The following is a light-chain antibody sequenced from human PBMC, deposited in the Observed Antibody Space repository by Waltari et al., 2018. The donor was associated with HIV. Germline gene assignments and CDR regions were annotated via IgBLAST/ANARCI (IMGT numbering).Light chain of an antibody. Sequence: IQMTQSPSYVSASIGDTVPISCRANESIGDLLAWYQQRPGGAPRLLVYSASRRESGVPSKFFAVGADTEFTLTITGLESEDFATYYCQQASNFPHTFGGGTKV. CDR1: ESIGDL. CDR2: SAS. CDR3: QQASNFPHT. J-gene: IGKJ4*01. V-gene: IGKV1-12*01.